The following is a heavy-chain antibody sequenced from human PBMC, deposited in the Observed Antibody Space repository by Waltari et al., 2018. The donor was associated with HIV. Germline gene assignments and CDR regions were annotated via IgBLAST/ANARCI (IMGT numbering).Heavy chain of an antibody. D-gene: IGHD5-12*01. J-gene: IGHJ4*02. CDR1: GYTFISYG. Sequence: QVQLVQSGAEVKNPGASVRVSCKASGYTFISYGFRWVRQAPGQGLEWMGWVSAWNANTNSAQKFQGRVTMTTDTSTNTAYMDLRSLKSDDTAVYYCARDLRSRLPSNTWYYFDYWGQGTLVTVSS. CDR2: VSAWNANT. V-gene: IGHV1-18*01. CDR3: ARDLRSRLPSNTWYYFDY.